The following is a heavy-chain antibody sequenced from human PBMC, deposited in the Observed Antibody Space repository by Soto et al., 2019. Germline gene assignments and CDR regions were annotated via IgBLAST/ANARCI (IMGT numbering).Heavy chain of an antibody. D-gene: IGHD3-22*01. Sequence: GGSLRLSCAASGFTFSSYWMHWVRQAPGKGLVWVSRINSDGSSTSYADSVKGRFTISRDNAKNTLYLQMNSLRAEDTAVYYCARVGYYYDSSGYNPIDYWGQGTLVTVSS. CDR1: GFTFSSYW. CDR2: INSDGSST. J-gene: IGHJ4*02. CDR3: ARVGYYYDSSGYNPIDY. V-gene: IGHV3-74*01.